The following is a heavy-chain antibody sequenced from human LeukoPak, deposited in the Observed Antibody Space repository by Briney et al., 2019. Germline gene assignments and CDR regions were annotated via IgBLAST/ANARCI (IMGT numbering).Heavy chain of an antibody. D-gene: IGHD3-10*01. V-gene: IGHV1-2*02. CDR2: INPNSGGT. CDR1: GYTFTGYY. CDR3: ARERYGSGSFPNWFDP. J-gene: IGHJ5*02. Sequence: ASVKVSCKASGYTFTGYYMHWVRQAPGQGLEWMGWINPNSGGTNYAQKFQGRVTMTRDTSISTAYIELSRLRSDDTAVYYCARERYGSGSFPNWFDPWGQGTLVTVSS.